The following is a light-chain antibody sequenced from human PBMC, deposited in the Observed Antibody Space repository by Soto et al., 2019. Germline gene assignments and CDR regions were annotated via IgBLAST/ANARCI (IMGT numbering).Light chain of an antibody. CDR2: AAS. J-gene: IGKJ1*01. V-gene: IGKV1-39*01. Sequence: DIQMTQSPSSLSASVGDRVTITFRASQSISSYLNWYQQKPGKAPKLLIYAASSLQSGVPSRFSGSGSGTDYTFTISSLLPEDFATYYCQQSFNTPWTFGQGTKVDIK. CDR1: QSISSY. CDR3: QQSFNTPWT.